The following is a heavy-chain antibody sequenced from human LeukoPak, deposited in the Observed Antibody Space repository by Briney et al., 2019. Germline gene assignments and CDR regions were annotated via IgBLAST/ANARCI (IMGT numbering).Heavy chain of an antibody. CDR1: GGTFSSYT. CDR2: IIPILGIA. CDR3: ARAGNYYDSSGHFAHGWFDP. Sequence: GASVKVSCKASGGTFSSYTISWVRQAPGQGLEWMGRIIPILGIANYAQKFQGRVTITADKSTSTAYTELSSLRSEDTAVYYCARAGNYYDSSGHFAHGWFDPWGQGTLVTVSS. V-gene: IGHV1-69*02. D-gene: IGHD3-22*01. J-gene: IGHJ5*02.